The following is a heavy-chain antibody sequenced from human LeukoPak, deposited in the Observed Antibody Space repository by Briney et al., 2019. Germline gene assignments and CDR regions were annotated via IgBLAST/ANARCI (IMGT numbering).Heavy chain of an antibody. J-gene: IGHJ1*01. V-gene: IGHV3-23*01. CDR2: ISGSGGST. CDR3: AKEHYDSSGYYYRYFQH. CDR1: GFSFSNYA. D-gene: IGHD3-22*01. Sequence: GGSLRLSCAASGFSFSNYAMNWVRQAPGKGLEWVSVISGSGGSTYYADSVKGRFTIPRDNSKNTLYLEMNSLRAEDTAVYYCAKEHYDSSGYYYRYFQHWGQGTLVSVSS.